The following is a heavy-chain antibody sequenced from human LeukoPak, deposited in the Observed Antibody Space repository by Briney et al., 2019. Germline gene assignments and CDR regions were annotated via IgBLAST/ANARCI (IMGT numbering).Heavy chain of an antibody. CDR2: INPNSGGT. J-gene: IGHJ4*02. Sequence: GASVKVPCKASGYSFTGYYMHWVRQAPGQGLEWMGWINPNSGGTNYAQKFQGRVTMTRDTSISTAYMELSRLRPDDTAVYYCARDFLSGSPTPSDYWGQGTLVTVSS. D-gene: IGHD1-26*01. V-gene: IGHV1-2*02. CDR3: ARDFLSGSPTPSDY. CDR1: GYSFTGYY.